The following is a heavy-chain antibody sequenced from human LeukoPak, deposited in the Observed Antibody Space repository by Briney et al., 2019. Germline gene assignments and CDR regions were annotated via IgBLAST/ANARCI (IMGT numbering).Heavy chain of an antibody. Sequence: GGSLRLSCAASGFTFTTYWMHWVRQAPGKGLVWVSRINGDGSNSNYADSVKGRFTISRDNAMNTLYLQMNGLRAEDTALYYCARTSPTSHFDFWGQGTLVTVSS. J-gene: IGHJ4*02. V-gene: IGHV3-74*01. CDR3: ARTSPTSHFDF. CDR2: INGDGSNS. CDR1: GFTFTTYW. D-gene: IGHD3-16*01.